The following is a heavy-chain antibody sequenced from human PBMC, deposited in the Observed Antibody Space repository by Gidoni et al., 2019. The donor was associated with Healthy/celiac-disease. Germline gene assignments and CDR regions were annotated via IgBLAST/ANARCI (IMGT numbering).Heavy chain of an antibody. V-gene: IGHV4-39*01. CDR2: ST. Sequence: STYYNPSLKSRVTISVDTSKNQFSLKLSSVTAADTAVYYCARQSYDFWSGYYYYYYYYMDVWGKGTTVTVSS. CDR3: ARQSYDFWSGYYYYYYYYMDV. J-gene: IGHJ6*03. D-gene: IGHD3-3*01.